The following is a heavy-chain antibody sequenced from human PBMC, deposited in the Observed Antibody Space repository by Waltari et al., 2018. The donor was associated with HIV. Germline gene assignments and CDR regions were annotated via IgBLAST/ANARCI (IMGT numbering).Heavy chain of an antibody. CDR3: ARSLRDDSSDLYYYYGMDV. CDR1: GYSFTSYW. Sequence: AEVKKPGESLKISCKGSGYSFTSYWIGWVRQMPGKGLEWMGIIYPGDSDTRYSPSFQGQVTISADKSISTAYLQWSSLKASDTAMYYCARSLRDDSSDLYYYYGMDVWGQGTTVTVSS. V-gene: IGHV5-51*03. CDR2: IYPGDSDT. D-gene: IGHD3-22*01. J-gene: IGHJ6*02.